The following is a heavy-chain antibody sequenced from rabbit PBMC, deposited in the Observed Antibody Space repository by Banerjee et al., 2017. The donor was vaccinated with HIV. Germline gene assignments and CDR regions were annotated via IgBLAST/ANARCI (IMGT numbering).Heavy chain of an antibody. J-gene: IGHJ4*01. V-gene: IGHV1S45*01. CDR3: ARGGYDENYFNL. CDR2: IYTGGSA. Sequence: QEQLEESGGDLVKPEGSLTLTCTASGFTFSSYWICWFRQAPGKGLEYIGAIYTGGSAYYASWVNGRFTISKTSSTTVDLKMSSLTASDTATYFCARGGYDENYFNLWGQGTLVTVS. CDR1: GFTFSSYW. D-gene: IGHD2-1*01.